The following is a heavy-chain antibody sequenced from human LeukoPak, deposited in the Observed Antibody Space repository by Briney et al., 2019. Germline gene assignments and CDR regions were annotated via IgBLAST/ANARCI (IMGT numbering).Heavy chain of an antibody. CDR3: ARDRSRWSITPGADV. CDR2: ISSSGNTK. V-gene: IGHV3-48*03. CDR1: AFTFSTHG. Sequence: GGSLRLSCAASAFTFSTHGMVWVRQAPGKGLEWLSFISSSGNTKYYADSVKGRFTISRDNAKNSLYLQMNSLRGEDTAVYYCARDRSRWSITPGADVWGQGTTVTVSS. D-gene: IGHD4-23*01. J-gene: IGHJ6*02.